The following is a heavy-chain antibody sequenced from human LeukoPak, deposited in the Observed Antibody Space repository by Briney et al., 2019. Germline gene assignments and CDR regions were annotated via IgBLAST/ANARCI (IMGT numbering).Heavy chain of an antibody. Sequence: SETLSLTCTVSGGSISSYYWSWIRQPAGKGLEWIGRIYTSGSTNYNPSLKSRVTMSVDTSKNQFSLKLSSVTAADTAVYYCARDFSSSSSYYYMDVWGKGTTVTVSS. D-gene: IGHD6-6*01. CDR2: IYTSGST. CDR3: ARDFSSSSSYYYMDV. CDR1: GGSISSYY. J-gene: IGHJ6*03. V-gene: IGHV4-4*07.